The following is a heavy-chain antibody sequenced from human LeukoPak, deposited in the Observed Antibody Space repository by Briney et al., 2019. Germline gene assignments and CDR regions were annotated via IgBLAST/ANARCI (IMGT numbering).Heavy chain of an antibody. D-gene: IGHD3-3*01. CDR1: GFTFGSYA. CDR3: AKSDVTIFRVVHQQHFDC. V-gene: IGHV3-23*01. J-gene: IGHJ4*02. Sequence: PGGSLRLSCAASGFTFGSYAMSWVRQAPGKGVEWVSGISGSGGSTYYADSVKGRFTISRDNSKNTLYLQMNSLRAEDTAVYSCAKSDVTIFRVVHQQHFDCWGQGTLVTVSS. CDR2: ISGSGGST.